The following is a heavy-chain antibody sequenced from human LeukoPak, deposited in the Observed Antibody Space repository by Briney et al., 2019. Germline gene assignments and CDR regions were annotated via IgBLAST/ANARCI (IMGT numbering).Heavy chain of an antibody. Sequence: SQTLSLTCTVSGGSISSGDYYWSWIRQPPGKGLEWIGYIYYSGSTYYNPSLKSRVTISVDTSKNQFSLKLRSVTAADTAVYYCARGDTAMARVDYWGQGTLVTVSS. CDR1: GGSISSGDYY. D-gene: IGHD5-18*01. CDR2: IYYSGST. J-gene: IGHJ4*02. CDR3: ARGDTAMARVDY. V-gene: IGHV4-30-4*01.